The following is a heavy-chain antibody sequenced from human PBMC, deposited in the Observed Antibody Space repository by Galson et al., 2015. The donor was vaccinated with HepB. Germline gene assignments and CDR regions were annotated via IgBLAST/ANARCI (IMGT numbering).Heavy chain of an antibody. V-gene: IGHV3-48*01. D-gene: IGHD1-26*01. CDR2: ISSSSSTI. J-gene: IGHJ3*02. CDR1: GFTFSSYS. Sequence: SLRLSCAASGFTFSSYSMNWVRQAPGKGLEWVSYISSSSSTIYYADSVKGRFTISRDNAKNSLYLQMNSLRAEDTAVYYCARVGVGAHDAFDIWGQGTMVTVSS. CDR3: ARVGVGAHDAFDI.